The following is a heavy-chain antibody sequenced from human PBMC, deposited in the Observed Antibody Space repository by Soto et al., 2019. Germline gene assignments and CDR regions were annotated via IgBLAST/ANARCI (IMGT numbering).Heavy chain of an antibody. J-gene: IGHJ4*02. CDR3: AREARDFWSGYSDY. V-gene: IGHV3-66*01. D-gene: IGHD3-3*01. Sequence: EVQLVESGGGLVQPGGSLRLSCAASGFTVSSNYMSWVRQAPGKGLEWVSVIYSGGSTYYADSVKGRFTISRDNSKNTLYLQMNSLRAEATAVYYCAREARDFWSGYSDYWGQGTLVTVSS. CDR1: GFTVSSNY. CDR2: IYSGGST.